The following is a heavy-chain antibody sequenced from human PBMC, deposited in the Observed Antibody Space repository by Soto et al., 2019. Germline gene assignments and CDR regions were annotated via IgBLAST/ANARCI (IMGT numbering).Heavy chain of an antibody. Sequence: QTLSLTCAISGDSVSSYSAAWNWIRQSPSGGLEWLGRTYYRSRFFSDYAESVKSRIIINPDTSKNQFSLQLKSVTPEDTAVYYCVRDRYSSSGWFDPWGQGTPVTSPQ. V-gene: IGHV6-1*01. J-gene: IGHJ5*02. CDR2: TYYRSRFFS. CDR1: GDSVSSYSAA. CDR3: VRDRYSSSGWFDP. D-gene: IGHD3-10*01.